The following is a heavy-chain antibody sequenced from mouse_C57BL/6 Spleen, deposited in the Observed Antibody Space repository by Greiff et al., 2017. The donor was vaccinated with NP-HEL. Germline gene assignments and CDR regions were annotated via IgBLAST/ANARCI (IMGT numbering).Heavy chain of an antibody. D-gene: IGHD1-1*01. CDR1: GYTFTSYW. CDR2: IHPNSGST. Sequence: QVQLQQPGAELVKPGASVKLSCKASGYTFTSYWMHWVKQRPGQGLEWIGMIHPNSGSTNYNEKFKSKATLTVDKSSSTAYMRLSSLTSEDSAVYYCARGATVVATNYWGQGTTLTVSS. CDR3: ARGATVVATNY. J-gene: IGHJ2*01. V-gene: IGHV1-64*01.